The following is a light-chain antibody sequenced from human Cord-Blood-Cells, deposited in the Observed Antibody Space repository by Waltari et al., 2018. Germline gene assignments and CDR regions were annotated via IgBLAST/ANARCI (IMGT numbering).Light chain of an antibody. CDR3: QQYYGTPLT. CDR2: WAS. V-gene: IGKV4-1*01. Sequence: DIVMTQSPDSLAVSLGERATINCKSSQSVLYSSNNKNYLAWYQQKPGQPPKLLIYWASTRDTGVPDRFSGSGSGTDFTLTISSLQAEDVAVYYCQQYYGTPLTFGQGTKLEIK. CDR1: QSVLYSSNNKNY. J-gene: IGKJ5*01.